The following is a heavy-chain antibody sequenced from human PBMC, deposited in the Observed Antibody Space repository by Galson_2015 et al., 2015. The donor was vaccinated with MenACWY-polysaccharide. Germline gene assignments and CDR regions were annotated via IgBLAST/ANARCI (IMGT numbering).Heavy chain of an antibody. J-gene: IGHJ5*02. D-gene: IGHD1-26*01. CDR3: ARGGSGSRGNWFDP. Sequence: SLRLSCAASGFTFNNYAMHWVRQAPGKGLEWVAFISGDGTRKYYADSVQGRFTISRDNSQSTLYPQMNTLRVEDTAVHFCARGGSGSRGNWFDPWGQGTLVTVSS. CDR1: GFTFNNYA. CDR2: ISGDGTRK. V-gene: IGHV3-30-3*01.